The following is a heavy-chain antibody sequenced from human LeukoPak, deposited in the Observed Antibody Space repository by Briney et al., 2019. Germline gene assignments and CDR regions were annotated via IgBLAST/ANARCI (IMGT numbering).Heavy chain of an antibody. CDR1: GFTFSSYS. D-gene: IGHD2-15*01. CDR3: ASGNLESRYAQLNYFGY. J-gene: IGHJ4*02. Sequence: GGSLRLSCAASGFTFSSYSMNWVRQAPGKGLEWVSSISSSSSYIYYADSVKGRFTISRDNAKNSLYLQMNSLRAEDTAVYYCASGNLESRYAQLNYFGYWGQGTLVTVSS. V-gene: IGHV3-21*01. CDR2: ISSSSSYI.